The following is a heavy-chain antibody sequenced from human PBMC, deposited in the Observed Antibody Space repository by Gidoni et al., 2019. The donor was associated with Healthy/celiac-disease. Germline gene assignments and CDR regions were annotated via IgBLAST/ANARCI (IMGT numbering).Heavy chain of an antibody. CDR2: IYYSGST. J-gene: IGHJ3*02. D-gene: IGHD3-22*01. CDR3: ARDAVDYYDSSGYGGAKNGAFDI. Sequence: QVQLQESGPGLVKPSQTLSLTCAVSGGSISSGGYYWSWLRQPPGKGLEWIGYIYYSGSTYYNPSLKSRVTISVDTSKNQFSLKLSSVTAADTAVYYCARDAVDYYDSSGYGGAKNGAFDIWGQGTMVTVSS. V-gene: IGHV4-30-4*01. CDR1: GGSISSGGYY.